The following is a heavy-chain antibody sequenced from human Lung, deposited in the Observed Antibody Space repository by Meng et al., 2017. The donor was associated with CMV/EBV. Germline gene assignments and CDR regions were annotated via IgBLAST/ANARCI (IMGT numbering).Heavy chain of an antibody. Sequence: GGSXRLXCAASKFTFNNYALHWVRQRPGKGLEWLAVITYDGTNKYYLASVKGRFTISGDNSKNMLYLQMSGLTVEDTGVYYCVRDRLTMLGVGVPQADEHLCGLVVXGRAXTVTVSS. V-gene: IGHV3-30*04. CDR3: VRDRLTMLGVGVPQADEHLCGLVV. CDR1: KFTFNNYA. J-gene: IGHJ6*02. D-gene: IGHD3-3*01. CDR2: ITYDGTNK.